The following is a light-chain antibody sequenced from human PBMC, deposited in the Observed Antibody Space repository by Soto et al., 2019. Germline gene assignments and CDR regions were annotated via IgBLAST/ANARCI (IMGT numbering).Light chain of an antibody. CDR3: QQYGSSPRT. J-gene: IGKJ1*01. Sequence: EIVLTQSPGTLSLSPWEIATLSCRASQSVSSSHLAWYQQKPGQAPRLLISGASSRATGIPDRFTGSGSGTDFTLTISRLEPEDLAVYYCQQYGSSPRTCGQGTKVEIK. CDR1: QSVSSSH. V-gene: IGKV3-20*01. CDR2: GAS.